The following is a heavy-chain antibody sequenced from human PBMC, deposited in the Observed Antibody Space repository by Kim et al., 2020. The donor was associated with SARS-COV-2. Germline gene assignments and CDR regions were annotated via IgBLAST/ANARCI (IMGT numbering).Heavy chain of an antibody. J-gene: IGHJ4*02. CDR2: INHSGNT. V-gene: IGHV4-34*01. Sequence: SETLSLTCGVYTGSFSGYYWSWIRQPPGKGLEWIGEINHSGNTNYNPSLKSRVTISVDTSKNQFSLSLSSVTAADTAVYYCARAVYGSGMRYFGSWGQGT. CDR1: TGSFSGYY. D-gene: IGHD3-10*01. CDR3: ARAVYGSGMRYFGS.